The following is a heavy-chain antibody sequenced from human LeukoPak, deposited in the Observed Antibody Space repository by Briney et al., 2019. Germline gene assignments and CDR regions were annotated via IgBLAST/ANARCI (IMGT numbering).Heavy chain of an antibody. CDR3: ARQVTTVVTPETPVYYFDY. Sequence: SETLSLTCTVPGGSISSYYWSWIRQPPGKGLEWIGYIYYSGSTNYNPSLKSRVTISVDTSKNQFSLKLSSVTAADTAVYYCARQVTTVVTPETPVYYFDYWGQGTLVTVSS. D-gene: IGHD4-23*01. CDR1: GGSISSYY. V-gene: IGHV4-59*08. J-gene: IGHJ4*02. CDR2: IYYSGST.